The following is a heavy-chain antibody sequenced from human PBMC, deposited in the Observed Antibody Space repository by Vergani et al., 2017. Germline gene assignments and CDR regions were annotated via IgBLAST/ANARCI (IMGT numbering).Heavy chain of an antibody. Sequence: QVQLVQSGAEVKKPGASVKVSCKASGYTFTSYYMHWVRQAPGQGLEGMGIINPSGGSTSYAQKFQGRVTMTRDTSTSTVYMELSSLRSEDTAVYYCARVGSSGWYLGSDAFDIWGQGTMVTVSS. CDR2: INPSGGST. CDR3: ARVGSSGWYLGSDAFDI. CDR1: GYTFTSYY. J-gene: IGHJ3*02. V-gene: IGHV1-46*01. D-gene: IGHD6-19*01.